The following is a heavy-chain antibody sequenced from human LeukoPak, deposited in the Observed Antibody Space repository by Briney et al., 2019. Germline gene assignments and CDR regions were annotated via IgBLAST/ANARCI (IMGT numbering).Heavy chain of an antibody. CDR3: ARGRPGYYFDY. D-gene: IGHD1-14*01. CDR2: IYRDGST. V-gene: IGHV3-66*01. Sequence: PGGSLRLSCAASGFTFSSYWMHWVRQAPGKGLEWVSLIYRDGSTYYADSVKGRFTISRDNSKNTLYLQMNSLRAEDTAVYYCARGRPGYYFDYWGQGTLVTVSS. CDR1: GFTFSSYW. J-gene: IGHJ4*02.